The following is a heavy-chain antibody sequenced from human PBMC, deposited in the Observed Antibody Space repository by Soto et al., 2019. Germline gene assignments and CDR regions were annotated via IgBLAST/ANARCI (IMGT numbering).Heavy chain of an antibody. CDR2: ISYDGRNK. D-gene: IGHD5-18*01. V-gene: IGHV3-30*18. Sequence: PGGSLRLSCEDSAFTFSSYGMHWFRQAPGKGLEWVAFISYDGRNKYYADSVKGRFTISRDNSKNTLYLQMNSLRAEDTAVYYCAKDPGYSSRSDYWGQGTLVTVSS. J-gene: IGHJ4*02. CDR3: AKDPGYSSRSDY. CDR1: AFTFSSYG.